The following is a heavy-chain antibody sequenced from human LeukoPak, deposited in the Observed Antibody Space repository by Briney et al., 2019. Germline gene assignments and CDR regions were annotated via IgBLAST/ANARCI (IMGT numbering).Heavy chain of an antibody. V-gene: IGHV3-23*01. CDR1: GLTFSSYA. CDR3: AKDDTIFGVSH. D-gene: IGHD3-3*01. J-gene: IGHJ4*02. Sequence: GGSLRLSCAASGLTFSSYAMSWVRQAPGKGLEWVSAISGSGGSTYYADSVKGRFTISRDNSKNTLYLQMNSLRAEDTAVYYCAKDDTIFGVSHWGQGTLVTVSS. CDR2: ISGSGGST.